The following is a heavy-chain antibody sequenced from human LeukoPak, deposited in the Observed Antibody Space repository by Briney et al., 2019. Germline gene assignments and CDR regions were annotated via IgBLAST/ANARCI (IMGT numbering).Heavy chain of an antibody. D-gene: IGHD2-15*01. J-gene: IGHJ5*02. CDR3: ARRLVVAATRWFDP. V-gene: IGHV4-39*01. CDR1: GGSISSSSYY. CDR2: IYYSGST. Sequence: SETLSLTCTVSGGSISSSSYYWGWIRQPPGKGLEWIGSIYYSGSTYYNPSLKSRVTISVDTSKNQFSLKLSSVTAADTAVYYCARRLVVAATRWFDPWGQGTLVTVSS.